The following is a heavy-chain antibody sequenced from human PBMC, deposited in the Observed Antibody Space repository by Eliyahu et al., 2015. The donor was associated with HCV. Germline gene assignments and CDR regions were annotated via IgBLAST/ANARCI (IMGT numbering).Heavy chain of an antibody. CDR2: IIPILGIA. CDR1: GGTFSSYA. Sequence: GGTFSSYAISWVRQAPGQGLEWMGRIIPILGIANYAQKFQGRVTITADKSTSTAYMELSSLRSEDTAVYYCAREGREMGIPGLYYYYGMGVWGQGTTVTVSS. CDR3: AREGREMGIPGLYYYYGMGV. J-gene: IGHJ6*02. D-gene: IGHD6-13*01. V-gene: IGHV1-69*04.